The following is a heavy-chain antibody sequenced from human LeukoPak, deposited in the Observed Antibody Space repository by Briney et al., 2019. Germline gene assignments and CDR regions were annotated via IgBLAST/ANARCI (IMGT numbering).Heavy chain of an antibody. D-gene: IGHD4-17*01. Sequence: GGSLRLSCAASGFTFSNYWMHWVRQAPGKGLEWVSRINSDGSNKTYADSVKGRFTIPRDNAKNTLYLQMSSLRVGDTAVYYCARSDYGDNYWGQGILVTVSS. CDR2: INSDGSNK. CDR1: GFTFSNYW. J-gene: IGHJ4*02. V-gene: IGHV3-74*01. CDR3: ARSDYGDNY.